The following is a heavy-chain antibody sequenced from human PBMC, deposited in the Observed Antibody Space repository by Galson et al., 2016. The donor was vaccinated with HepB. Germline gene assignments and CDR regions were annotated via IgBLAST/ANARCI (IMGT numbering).Heavy chain of an antibody. D-gene: IGHD5-18*01. CDR2: IWHDGSNK. Sequence: SLRLSCAASEFTFSTYGMHWVRQAPGKGLEWVALIWHDGSNKYYADSVKGRFTISRDNAKNSLFLQMNSLRAEDTAVYYCCVDTAMDYVFDYWGQGTLVTVSS. CDR3: CVDTAMDYVFDY. CDR1: EFTFSTYG. J-gene: IGHJ4*02. V-gene: IGHV3-33*03.